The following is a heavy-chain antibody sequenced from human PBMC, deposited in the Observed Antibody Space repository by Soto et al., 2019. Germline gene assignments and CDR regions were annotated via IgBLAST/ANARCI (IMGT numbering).Heavy chain of an antibody. D-gene: IGHD3-3*01. V-gene: IGHV3-7*04. J-gene: IGHJ6*02. CDR1: GFTFSSYW. CDR2: IKQDGSEK. CDR3: ARAKADDFWSGYSSNGDYYYYGMDV. Sequence: GGSLRLSCAASGFTFSSYWMSWIRQAPGKGLEWVANIKQDGSEKYYVDSVKGRFTISRDNAKNSLYLQMNSLRAEDTAVYYCARAKADDFWSGYSSNGDYYYYGMDVWGQGTTVTVSS.